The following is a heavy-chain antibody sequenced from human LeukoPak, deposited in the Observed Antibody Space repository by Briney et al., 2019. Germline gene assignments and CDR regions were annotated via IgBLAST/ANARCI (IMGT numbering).Heavy chain of an antibody. Sequence: ASVKVSCKASGGTFSSYAISWVRQAPGQGLEWMGGIIPIFGTANYAQKFQGRVTITTDESTSTAHMELSSLRSEDTAVYYCARGGHGYCSGGSCYSRNLYYFDYWGQGTLVTVSS. D-gene: IGHD2-15*01. CDR2: IIPIFGTA. CDR1: GGTFSSYA. CDR3: ARGGHGYCSGGSCYSRNLYYFDY. J-gene: IGHJ4*02. V-gene: IGHV1-69*05.